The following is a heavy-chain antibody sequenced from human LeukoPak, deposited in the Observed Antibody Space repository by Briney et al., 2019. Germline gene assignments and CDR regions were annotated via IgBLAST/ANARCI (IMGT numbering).Heavy chain of an antibody. D-gene: IGHD6-25*01. Sequence: GGSLRLSCAASGFTFSSYGMHWVRQAPGEGLEWVTVISYDGSNKYYADSVKGRFTISRDNSKNTLYLQMNSLRAEDTAVYYCARVQGGNKQRKAGYYFDYWGQGTLVTVSS. CDR1: GFTFSSYG. J-gene: IGHJ4*02. V-gene: IGHV3-30*03. CDR2: ISYDGSNK. CDR3: ARVQGGNKQRKAGYYFDY.